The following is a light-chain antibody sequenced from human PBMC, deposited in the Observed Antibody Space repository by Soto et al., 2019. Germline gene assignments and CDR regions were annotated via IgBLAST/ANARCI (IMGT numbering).Light chain of an antibody. CDR3: QQCNDWPRT. V-gene: IGKV3-15*01. CDR2: GTS. CDR1: QSISSN. Sequence: EIVMTQSPATLSVSPGERATLSCRASQSISSNLAWYQQKPGQAPRLLIYGTSTRATGIPARFSGRGSGTEFTLTISSLQSEDCAVYYCQQCNDWPRTFGQGTKLEIK. J-gene: IGKJ2*02.